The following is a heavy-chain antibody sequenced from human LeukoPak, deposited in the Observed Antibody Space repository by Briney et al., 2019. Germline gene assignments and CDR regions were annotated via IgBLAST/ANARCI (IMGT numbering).Heavy chain of an antibody. CDR2: ISWNSGSI. CDR3: ARDISSLGELSEGFDY. Sequence: GRSLRLSCAASGFTFDDYAMHWVRQAPGKGLEWVSGISWNSGSIGYADSVKGRFTISRDNAKNSLYLQMNSLRAEDTALYYCARDISSLGELSEGFDYWGQGTLVTVSS. CDR1: GFTFDDYA. V-gene: IGHV3-9*01. D-gene: IGHD3-16*02. J-gene: IGHJ4*02.